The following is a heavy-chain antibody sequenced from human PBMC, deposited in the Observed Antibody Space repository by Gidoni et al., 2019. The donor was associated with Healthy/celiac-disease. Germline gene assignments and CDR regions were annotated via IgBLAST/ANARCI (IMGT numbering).Heavy chain of an antibody. J-gene: IGHJ6*02. CDR2: ISSNGGST. CDR1: GFTFSSYA. V-gene: IGHV3-64D*06. D-gene: IGHD3-3*01. Sequence: EVQLVESGGGLVQPGGSLRLSCSASGFTFSSYAMHWVRQAPGKGLEYVSAISSNGGSTYYADSVKGRFTISRDNSKNTLYLQMSSLRAEDTAVYYCVKIYDFWSDYYYGMDVWGQGTTVTVSS. CDR3: VKIYDFWSDYYYGMDV.